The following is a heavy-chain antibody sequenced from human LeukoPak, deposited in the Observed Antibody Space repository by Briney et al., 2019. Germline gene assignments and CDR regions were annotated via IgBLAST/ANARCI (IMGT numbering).Heavy chain of an antibody. D-gene: IGHD3-10*01. CDR1: GASFSTNY. CDR2: INHSGTI. J-gene: IGHJ4*02. V-gene: IGHV4-34*01. CDR3: ARYCGSENYCISY. Sequence: PSETLSLTCAVYGASFSTNYWIWIRQPPGKGLEWIGEINHSGTITYKPSLKSRLTISADTSKNHFSLKLSSVTAADTAVYYCARYCGSENYCISYWGQGTLVAVSS.